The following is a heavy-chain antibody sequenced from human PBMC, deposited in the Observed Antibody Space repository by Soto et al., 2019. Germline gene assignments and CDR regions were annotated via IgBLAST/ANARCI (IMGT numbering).Heavy chain of an antibody. Sequence: QVQLVQSGAEVKKPGASVKVSCKASGYTFTSYGISWVRQAPGQGLEWMGWISAYNGNTNYAQKLQGRVTMTTDTSTSTAYMELRSLRSDDTAVYYCARDEGSALLWGYYYYGMDVWGQGTTVTVSS. V-gene: IGHV1-18*01. CDR1: GYTFTSYG. CDR2: ISAYNGNT. CDR3: ARDEGSALLWGYYYYGMDV. D-gene: IGHD3-16*01. J-gene: IGHJ6*02.